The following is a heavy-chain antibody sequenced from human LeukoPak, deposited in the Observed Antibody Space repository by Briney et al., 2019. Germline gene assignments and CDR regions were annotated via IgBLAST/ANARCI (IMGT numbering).Heavy chain of an antibody. J-gene: IGHJ4*02. CDR1: GGSISSHY. CDR3: GRGALGYCSSTSCYAEDY. D-gene: IGHD2-2*01. Sequence: SETLSLTCTVSGGSISSHYWSWIRQPPGKGLEWIGYIYYSGSTNYNPSLKSRVTISVNTSKTQFSLKLNSVTAADTAVYYCGRGALGYCSSTSCYAEDYWGQGTLVTVSS. CDR2: IYYSGST. V-gene: IGHV4-59*11.